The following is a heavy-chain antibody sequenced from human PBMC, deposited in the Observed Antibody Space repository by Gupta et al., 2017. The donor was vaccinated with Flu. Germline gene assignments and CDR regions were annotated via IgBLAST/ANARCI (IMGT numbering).Heavy chain of an antibody. V-gene: IGHV3-7*03. Sequence: WSRMATGKGLEWVANKKRDGSEKNYADSEKGRFTISRDNAEDSLFLYMTSLRAEDTAVYYCARYGFSFGLDLWGQGTTVTVSS. D-gene: IGHD3-10*01. CDR3: ARYGFSFGLDL. J-gene: IGHJ6*02. CDR2: KKRDGSEK.